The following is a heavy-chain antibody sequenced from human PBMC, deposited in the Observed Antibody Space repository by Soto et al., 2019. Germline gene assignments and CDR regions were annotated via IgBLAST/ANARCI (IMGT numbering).Heavy chain of an antibody. J-gene: IGHJ5*02. CDR1: GYTFTSCY. Sequence: QVQLVQSGAEVKKLGASVKVSCKASGYTFTSCYVHWVRQAPGQGLESMGIINPSGGSTSYAQKFQGRVTMTRDTSTSTVYMELSSLRSEDTAVYYCARDSYPHIVVVTAKTGFDPWGQGTLVTVSS. CDR3: ARDSYPHIVVVTAKTGFDP. D-gene: IGHD2-21*02. CDR2: INPSGGST. V-gene: IGHV1-46*01.